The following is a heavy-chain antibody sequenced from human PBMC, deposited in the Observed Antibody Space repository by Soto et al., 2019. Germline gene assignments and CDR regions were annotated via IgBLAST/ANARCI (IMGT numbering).Heavy chain of an antibody. Sequence: TLSLTCTVSGGSISSGGYYWSWIRQHPGKGLEWIGYIYYSGSTYYNPSLKSRVTISVDTSKNQFSLKLSSVTAADTAVYYCARERGWQLVRTRWFDPWGQGTLVTVSS. V-gene: IGHV4-31*03. J-gene: IGHJ5*02. CDR2: IYYSGST. CDR1: GGSISSGGYY. D-gene: IGHD6-6*01. CDR3: ARERGWQLVRTRWFDP.